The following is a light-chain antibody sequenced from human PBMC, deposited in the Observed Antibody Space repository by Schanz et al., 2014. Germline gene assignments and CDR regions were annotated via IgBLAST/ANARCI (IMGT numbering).Light chain of an antibody. V-gene: IGLV1-44*01. CDR2: NNN. J-gene: IGLJ3*02. Sequence: QSVLPQPPSASGTPGQRVTISCSGSTSNIGSNTVNWYQQFPGTAPKLLIYNNNQRPSGVPDRFSGSKSGSSASLAISGLQSEDEADYCCATWDDSLNGWVFGGGTQLTVL. CDR3: ATWDDSLNGWV. CDR1: TSNIGSNT.